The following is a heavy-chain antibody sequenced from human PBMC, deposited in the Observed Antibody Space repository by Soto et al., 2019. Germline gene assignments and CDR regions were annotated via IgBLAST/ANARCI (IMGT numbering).Heavy chain of an antibody. D-gene: IGHD6-13*01. V-gene: IGHV1-2*02. J-gene: IGHJ4*02. Sequence: QVQLVQSGAEVQKPGASVKVSCKASGYTFTAYYVHWVRQAPGQGLEYMGWINPKSGGRNYAQEFQGRVIMTRDTSINTAYMELFSLRSDDTAVYFCATLAAAGRTFDSWGQGTLVTVSS. CDR3: ATLAAAGRTFDS. CDR1: GYTFTAYY. CDR2: INPKSGGR.